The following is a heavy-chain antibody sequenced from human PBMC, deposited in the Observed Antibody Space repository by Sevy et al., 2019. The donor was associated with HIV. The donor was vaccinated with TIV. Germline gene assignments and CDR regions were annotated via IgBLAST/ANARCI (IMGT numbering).Heavy chain of an antibody. CDR1: GGSISSGGYY. D-gene: IGHD4-17*01. CDR3: AGDGSDDYGDYNWFDP. V-gene: IGHV4-31*03. CDR2: IYYSGST. J-gene: IGHJ5*02. Sequence: SETLSLTCTVSGGSISSGGYYWSWIRQHPGKGLEWIGYIYYSGSTYYNPSLKSRVTISVDTSKNQFSLKLSSVTAADTAVYYCAGDGSDDYGDYNWFDPWGQGTLVTVSS.